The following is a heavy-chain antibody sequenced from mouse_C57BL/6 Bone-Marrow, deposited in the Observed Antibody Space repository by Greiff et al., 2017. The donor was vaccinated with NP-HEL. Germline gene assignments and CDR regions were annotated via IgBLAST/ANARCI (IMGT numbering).Heavy chain of an antibody. CDR1: GYSITSGYY. J-gene: IGHJ2*01. Sequence: ESGPGLVKPSQSLSLTCSVTGYSITSGYYWNWIRQFPGNKLEWMGYISYDGSNNYNPSLKNRISITRDTSKNQFFLKLNSVTTEDTATYYCAREHYYGRIDYWGQGTTLTVSS. CDR3: AREHYYGRIDY. D-gene: IGHD1-1*01. CDR2: ISYDGSN. V-gene: IGHV3-6*01.